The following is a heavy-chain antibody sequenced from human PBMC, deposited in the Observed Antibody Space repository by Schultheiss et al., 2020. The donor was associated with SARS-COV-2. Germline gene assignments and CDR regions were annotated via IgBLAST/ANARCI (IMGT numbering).Heavy chain of an antibody. Sequence: ASVKVSCKASGYTFTSYYMHWVRQAPGQGLEWMGIINPSGGSTSYAQKFQGRVTMTRDTSVSTAYMELNRLRSDDTAVYYCARGNMVVVVPAARAQSGYYYYMDVWGKGTTVTVSS. J-gene: IGHJ6*03. CDR3: ARGNMVVVVPAARAQSGYYYYMDV. CDR1: GYTFTSYY. V-gene: IGHV1-46*01. D-gene: IGHD2-2*01. CDR2: INPSGGST.